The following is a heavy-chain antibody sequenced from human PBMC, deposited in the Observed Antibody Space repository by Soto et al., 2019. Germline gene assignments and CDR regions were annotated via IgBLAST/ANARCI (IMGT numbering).Heavy chain of an antibody. Sequence: SETLSLTCAVSGGSITSGAYYWTWIRQHPGKGLEWIAYIHYSGRTYYNPSLESRVTISVDTSNNQFSLKLSSATAADTAVYYCARYYFDSSGYSNWFDPWGQGTLVTVSS. D-gene: IGHD3-22*01. CDR2: IHYSGRT. V-gene: IGHV4-31*11. CDR3: ARYYFDSSGYSNWFDP. J-gene: IGHJ5*02. CDR1: GGSITSGAYY.